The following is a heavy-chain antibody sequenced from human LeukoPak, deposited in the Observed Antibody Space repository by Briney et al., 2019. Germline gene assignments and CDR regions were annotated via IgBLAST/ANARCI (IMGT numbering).Heavy chain of an antibody. V-gene: IGHV3-23*01. J-gene: IGHJ4*02. CDR2: ISGSGGST. Sequence: GGSLRLSCAASGFTFSSYAMSWVRQAPGKGLEWVSGISGSGGSTYYADSVKGRFTISRDNSKNTLYMQMNSLRAEDTAVYYCAKDRRIVGASLDFDYWGQGTLVTVAS. D-gene: IGHD1-26*01. CDR3: AKDRRIVGASLDFDY. CDR1: GFTFSSYA.